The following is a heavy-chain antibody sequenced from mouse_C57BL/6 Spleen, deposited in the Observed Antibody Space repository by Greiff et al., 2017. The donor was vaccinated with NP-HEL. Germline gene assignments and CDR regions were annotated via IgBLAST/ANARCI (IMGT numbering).Heavy chain of an antibody. CDR1: GFSFNTYA. D-gene: IGHD1-1*01. V-gene: IGHV10-1*01. J-gene: IGHJ4*01. Sequence: EVQLVESGGGLVQPKGSLKLSCAASGFSFNTYAMNWVRQAPGKGLEWVARIRSKSNNYATYYADSVKDRFTISRDDSESMLYLQMNNLKTEDTAMYYCVRHSRFNYYGSYAMDYWGQGTSVTVSS. CDR2: IRSKSNNYAT. CDR3: VRHSRFNYYGSYAMDY.